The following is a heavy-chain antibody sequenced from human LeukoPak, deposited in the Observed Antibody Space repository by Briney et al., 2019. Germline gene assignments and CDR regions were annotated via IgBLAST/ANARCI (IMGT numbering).Heavy chain of an antibody. D-gene: IGHD4-23*01. V-gene: IGHV4-61*05. CDR1: GGSISSSSYY. Sequence: SETLSLTCTVSGGSISSSSYYWGWIRQPPGKGLEWIGYIYYSGSTNYNPSLKSRVTISVDTSKNQFSLKLSSVTAADTAVYYCARTPSRGNPFDYWGQGTLVTVSS. J-gene: IGHJ4*02. CDR3: ARTPSRGNPFDY. CDR2: IYYSGST.